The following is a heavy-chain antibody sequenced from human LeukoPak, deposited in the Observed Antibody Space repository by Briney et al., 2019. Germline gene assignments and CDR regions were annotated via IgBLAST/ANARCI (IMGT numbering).Heavy chain of an antibody. D-gene: IGHD3-9*01. CDR3: ARETYDVLTGYPTFTLYYYMDV. Sequence: SQTLSLTCTVSDGSLSSGGYYWSWIRQHPGKGLEWIRYIYYSGSTYYNPSLKSRVTISVDTSKNQFSLKLSSVTAADTAIYYCARETYDVLTGYPTFTLYYYMDVWGKGSTVTVSS. J-gene: IGHJ6*03. CDR2: IYYSGST. V-gene: IGHV4-31*03. CDR1: DGSLSSGGYY.